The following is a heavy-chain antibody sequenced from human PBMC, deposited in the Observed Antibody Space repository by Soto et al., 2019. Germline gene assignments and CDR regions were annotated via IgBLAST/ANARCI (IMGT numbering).Heavy chain of an antibody. V-gene: IGHV4-59*08. CDR1: GGSISSYY. Sequence: SETLSLTCTVSGGSISSYYWSWIRQPPGKGLEWIGYIYYSGSTNYNPSLKSRVTISVDTSKNQFSLKLSSVTAADTAVYYCARHGGGRGYYDILTGYGTRNNWFDPWGQGTLVTVSS. D-gene: IGHD3-9*01. J-gene: IGHJ5*02. CDR2: IYYSGST. CDR3: ARHGGGRGYYDILTGYGTRNNWFDP.